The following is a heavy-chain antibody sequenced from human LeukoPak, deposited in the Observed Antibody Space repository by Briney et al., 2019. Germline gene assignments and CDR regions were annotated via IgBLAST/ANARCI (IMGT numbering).Heavy chain of an antibody. CDR2: IYYSGST. J-gene: IGHJ4*02. V-gene: IGHV4-59*12. CDR1: GGSISSYY. CDR3: ARENQGRYYYDSSGYLDY. Sequence: SETLSLTCTVSGGSISSYYWSWIRQPPGKGLEWIGYIYYSGSTNYNPSPKSRVTISVDTSKNQFSLKLSSVTAADTAVYYCARENQGRYYYDSSGYLDYWGQGTLVTVSS. D-gene: IGHD3-22*01.